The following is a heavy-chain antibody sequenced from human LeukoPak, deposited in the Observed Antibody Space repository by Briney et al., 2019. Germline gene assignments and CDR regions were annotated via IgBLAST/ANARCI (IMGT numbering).Heavy chain of an antibody. J-gene: IGHJ6*04. V-gene: IGHV3-7*01. CDR1: GFTFSSYW. D-gene: IGHD3-16*01. CDR3: ARDPRGFTFVGMDV. CDR2: IKQDGSEK. Sequence: GGPLRLSCAASGFTFSSYWMSWVRQAPGKGLEWVANIKQDGSEKYYVDSVKGRFTISRDNAKSSLYLQMNSLRAEDTAVYYCARDPRGFTFVGMDVWGKGTTVTVSS.